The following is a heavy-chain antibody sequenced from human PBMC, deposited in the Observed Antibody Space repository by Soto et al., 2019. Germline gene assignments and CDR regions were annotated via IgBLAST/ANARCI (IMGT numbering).Heavy chain of an antibody. V-gene: IGHV2-5*02. CDR3: AHAYGGRSLY. CDR1: GFSLTTDRVG. D-gene: IGHD1-26*01. Sequence: QITLKESGPTLVKPTQTLTLTCTFSGFSLTTDRVGMGWIRQPPGEALEWLAVIYWDDSKTYRPSLESRLTITKDTSKNQVALTMTNMDSLDTATYYCAHAYGGRSLYWGQGTLVTDSS. CDR2: IYWDDSK. J-gene: IGHJ4*02.